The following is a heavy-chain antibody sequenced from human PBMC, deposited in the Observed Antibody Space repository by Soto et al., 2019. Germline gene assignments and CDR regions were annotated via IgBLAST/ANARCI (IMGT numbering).Heavy chain of an antibody. V-gene: IGHV4-39*01. D-gene: IGHD5-18*01. CDR3: ARGGYSYGNYFDS. J-gene: IGHJ4*02. CDR2: IYYSGST. Sequence: SETLSLTCTVSGGSISSSSYYWGWIRQPPGKGLEWIGSIYYSGSTYYNPSLKSRVTISVDTSKNQFSLNLTSVTAADTAVYFCARGGYSYGNYFDSWGQGTPVTVSS. CDR1: GGSISSSSYY.